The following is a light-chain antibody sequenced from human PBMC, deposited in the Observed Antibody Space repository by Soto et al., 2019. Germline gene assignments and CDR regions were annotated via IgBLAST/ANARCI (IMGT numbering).Light chain of an antibody. CDR2: EVN. CDR1: SSDVGGYNY. Sequence: QSVLTQPPSASGSPGQSVAISCTGTSSDVGGYNYVSWYQQHPGKAPTLMIYEVNKRPSGVPDRFSGSKSGNTASLTVSGLQAEVEADYYCSSYAGSSNVFGTGTKLTVL. CDR3: SSYAGSSNV. V-gene: IGLV2-8*01. J-gene: IGLJ1*01.